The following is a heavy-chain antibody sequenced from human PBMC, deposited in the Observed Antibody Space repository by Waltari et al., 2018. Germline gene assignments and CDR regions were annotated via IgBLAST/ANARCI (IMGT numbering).Heavy chain of an antibody. CDR1: GYSISSGYY. Sequence: QVQLQESGPGLVKPSETLSLTCAVSGYSISSGYYWGWIRQPPGKGLEWIGSIYHSGSTYYNPSLKSRATISVDTSKNQFSLKLSSVTAADTAVYYCARQGGNWLVDYYFDYWGQGTLVTVSS. CDR2: IYHSGST. V-gene: IGHV4-38-2*01. D-gene: IGHD6-6*01. J-gene: IGHJ4*02. CDR3: ARQGGNWLVDYYFDY.